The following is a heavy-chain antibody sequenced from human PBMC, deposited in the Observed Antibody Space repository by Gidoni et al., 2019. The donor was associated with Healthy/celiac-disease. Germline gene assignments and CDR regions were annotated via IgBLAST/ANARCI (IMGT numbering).Heavy chain of an antibody. V-gene: IGHV3-23*01. Sequence: EVQLLESGGGLVQPGGSLRLSCAASGFPFSSYAMRWVRQSPGKGLEWVSAISGSGGSTYYADSVKGRFTISRDNSKNTLYLQMNSRRAEDTAVYYCAKETSLYDFWSGYYPYFDYWGQGTLVTVSS. CDR2: ISGSGGST. CDR3: AKETSLYDFWSGYYPYFDY. D-gene: IGHD3-3*01. CDR1: GFPFSSYA. J-gene: IGHJ4*02.